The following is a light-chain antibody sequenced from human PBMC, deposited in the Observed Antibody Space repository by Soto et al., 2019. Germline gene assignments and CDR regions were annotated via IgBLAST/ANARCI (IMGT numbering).Light chain of an antibody. CDR2: MVS. CDR3: TSPTPGSLYV. V-gene: IGLV2-14*01. J-gene: IGLJ1*01. Sequence: QSLLTQPPSVSVSPGQSLTISCSGTSSDVGNYNYVSWYQQYPGRVPKLLIYMVSNRPSGVSNRFSGSKSGNTASLTISGLQAEDEADYFCTSPTPGSLYVFGTGTKVTVL. CDR1: SSDVGNYNY.